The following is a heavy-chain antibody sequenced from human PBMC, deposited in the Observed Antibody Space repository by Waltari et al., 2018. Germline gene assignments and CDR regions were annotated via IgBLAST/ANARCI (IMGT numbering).Heavy chain of an antibody. V-gene: IGHV3-21*01. CDR1: GFNFSSYS. CDR3: ARPGVGVTTGFQH. Sequence: EVQLVESGGGLVKPGGSLRLSCAASGFNFSSYSMNWVRQAPGKGLEWVSSISSSSSSYIYYADSVKGRFTISRDNAKNSLYLQMNSLRAEDTAVYYCARPGVGVTTGFQHWGQGTLVTVSS. D-gene: IGHD2-21*02. J-gene: IGHJ1*01. CDR2: ISSSSSSYI.